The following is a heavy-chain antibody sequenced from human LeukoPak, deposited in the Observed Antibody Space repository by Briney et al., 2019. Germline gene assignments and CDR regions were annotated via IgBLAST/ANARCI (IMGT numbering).Heavy chain of an antibody. V-gene: IGHV1-69*13. J-gene: IGHJ4*02. CDR3: ARGTVSAPKAPLDS. CDR2: IIPIFGTT. CDR1: VGTLNSYT. D-gene: IGHD3-3*01. Sequence: SVKVSCKASVGTLNSYTFSWVRQAPGQGLEWMGRIIPIFGTTNYAQRFQERVTISADESTGTIYMDLNSLRSDDTAVYYCARGTVSAPKAPLDSWGQGTLVTVSS.